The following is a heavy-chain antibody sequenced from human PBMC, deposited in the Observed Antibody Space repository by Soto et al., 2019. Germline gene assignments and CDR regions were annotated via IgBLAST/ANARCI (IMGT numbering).Heavy chain of an antibody. J-gene: IGHJ4*02. V-gene: IGHV1-18*01. CDR2: ISAYNTNT. CDR1: GYTFTSYH. CDR3: ARDTPPTDY. Sequence: QVQLVQSGAEVKKPGASVKVSCKTSGYTFTSYHXSWVRQAPGQGLEWMGWISAYNTNTNYAQKFQGRVTMTTDTLTSTAYMXLRSXRSDDTAVYYCARDTPPTDYWGQGTLVTVSS.